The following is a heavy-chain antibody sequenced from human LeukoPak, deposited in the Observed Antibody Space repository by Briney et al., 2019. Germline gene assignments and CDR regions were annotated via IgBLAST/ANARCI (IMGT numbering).Heavy chain of an antibody. V-gene: IGHV1-18*01. Sequence: GASVKVSCKASGYTFTSYGISWVRQAPGQGLEWMGWISAYNGNTNYAQKPQGRVTMTTDTSTSTAYMELRSLRSDDTAVYYCARGAGSSSWPLNYYYYYGMDVWGQGTTVTVSS. CDR1: GYTFTSYG. CDR2: ISAYNGNT. CDR3: ARGAGSSSWPLNYYYYYGMDV. J-gene: IGHJ6*02. D-gene: IGHD6-13*01.